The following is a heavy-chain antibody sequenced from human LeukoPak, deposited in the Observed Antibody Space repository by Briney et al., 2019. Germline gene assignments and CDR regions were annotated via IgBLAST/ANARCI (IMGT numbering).Heavy chain of an antibody. CDR1: GGSISSYY. V-gene: IGHV4-59*01. D-gene: IGHD1-1*01. J-gene: IGHJ5*02. Sequence: SETLSLTCTVSGGSISSYYWSWIRQPPGKGLEWIGYIFHSGSTNYNPSLKSRVTISVDTSKNQFSLKLSSVTAADTAVYYCAREQREWFDPWGQGTLVTVSS. CDR3: AREQREWFDP. CDR2: IFHSGST.